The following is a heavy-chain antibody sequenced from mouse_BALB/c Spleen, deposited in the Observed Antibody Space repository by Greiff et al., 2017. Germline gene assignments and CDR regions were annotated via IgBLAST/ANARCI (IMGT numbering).Heavy chain of an antibody. V-gene: IGHV14-3*02. CDR1: GFNIKDTY. CDR3: ARDYGTLYYAMDY. Sequence: EVQLQQSGAELVKPGASVKLSCTASGFNIKDTYMHWVKQRPEQGLEWIGRIDPANGNTKYDPKFQGKATITADTSSNTAYLQLSSLTSEDTAVYYCARDYGTLYYAMDYWGQGTSVTVSS. J-gene: IGHJ4*01. D-gene: IGHD2-1*01. CDR2: IDPANGNT.